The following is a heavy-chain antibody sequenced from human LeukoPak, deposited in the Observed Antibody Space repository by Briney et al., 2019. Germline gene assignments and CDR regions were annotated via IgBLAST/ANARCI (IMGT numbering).Heavy chain of an antibody. J-gene: IGHJ6*03. Sequence: GASVKVSCKASGYTFTGYYMHWVRQAPGQGLEWMGWISAYNGNTNYAQKLQGRVTMTTDTSTSTAYMELRSLRSDDTAVYYCARNSYYYYYMDVWGKGTTVTVSS. V-gene: IGHV1-18*04. D-gene: IGHD4-23*01. CDR2: ISAYNGNT. CDR1: GYTFTGYY. CDR3: ARNSYYYYYMDV.